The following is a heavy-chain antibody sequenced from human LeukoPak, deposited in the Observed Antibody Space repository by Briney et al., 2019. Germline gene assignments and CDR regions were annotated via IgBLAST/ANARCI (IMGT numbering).Heavy chain of an antibody. D-gene: IGHD1-26*01. J-gene: IGHJ4*02. CDR1: GFTVSSTY. CDR2: ISGSGGST. V-gene: IGHV3-23*01. Sequence: GGSLRLSCAASGFTVSSTYMSWVRQAPGKGLEWVSAISGSGGSTYYADSVKGRFTISRDNSKNTLYLQMNSLRAEDTAVYYCAKVGGATSYFDYWGQGTLVTVSS. CDR3: AKVGGATSYFDY.